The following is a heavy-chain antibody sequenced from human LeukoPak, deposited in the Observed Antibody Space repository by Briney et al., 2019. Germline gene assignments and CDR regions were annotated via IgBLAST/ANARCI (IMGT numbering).Heavy chain of an antibody. CDR1: GFTFSSYG. CDR2: IRYDGSNK. V-gene: IGHV3-30*02. CDR3: AKDRCNSTSCYIKPDAFDI. J-gene: IGHJ3*02. Sequence: PGGSLRLSCAASGFTFSSYGMHWVRQAPGKGLEWVAFIRYDGSNKYYADSVKGRFTISRDNSKNTLCLQMNSLRAEDTAVYYCAKDRCNSTSCYIKPDAFDIWGQGTMVTVSS. D-gene: IGHD2-2*02.